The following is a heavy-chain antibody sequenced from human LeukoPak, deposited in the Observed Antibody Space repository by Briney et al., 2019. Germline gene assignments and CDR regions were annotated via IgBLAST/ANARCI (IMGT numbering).Heavy chain of an antibody. V-gene: IGHV1-2*02. J-gene: IGHJ4*02. CDR3: ARAWREYFAWFPFDY. CDR1: GYTFTGYY. Sequence: ASVKVSCKASGYTFTGYYMHWVRQAPGQGLEWMGWINPNSGGTNYVQKFQGRVTMTRDTSISTAYMELSRLRSDDTAVYYCARAWREYFAWFPFDYWGQGTLVTVSS. CDR2: INPNSGGT. D-gene: IGHD3-9*01.